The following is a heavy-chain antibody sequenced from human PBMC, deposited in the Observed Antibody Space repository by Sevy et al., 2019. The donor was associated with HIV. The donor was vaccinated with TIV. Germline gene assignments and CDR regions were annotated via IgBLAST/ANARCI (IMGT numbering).Heavy chain of an antibody. CDR3: ASGREYYYGNSGYFDY. Sequence: ASVKVSCKVSGYTLTKLSMHWVRQAPGKGLEWMRGFDPEDGETIYAQKFQDRITMTEDTSTDTAYMELNSLRSEDTAVYYCASGREYYYGNSGYFDYWGQGTLVTVSS. CDR1: GYTLTKLS. D-gene: IGHD3-22*01. J-gene: IGHJ4*02. V-gene: IGHV1-24*01. CDR2: FDPEDGET.